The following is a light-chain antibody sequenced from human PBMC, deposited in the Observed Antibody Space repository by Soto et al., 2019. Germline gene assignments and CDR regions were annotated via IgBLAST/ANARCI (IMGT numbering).Light chain of an antibody. Sequence: QSALTQPPSASGSPGQSVAISCTGTSSDVGAYNYVSWYQQYPGKAPKLMIYEVSKRPSGVPDRFSGSKSGNTASLTVSGLQAEDEADYYCSSYAGSNNVLFGGGTKVTVL. CDR3: SSYAGSNNVL. CDR1: SSDVGAYNY. J-gene: IGLJ2*01. CDR2: EVS. V-gene: IGLV2-8*01.